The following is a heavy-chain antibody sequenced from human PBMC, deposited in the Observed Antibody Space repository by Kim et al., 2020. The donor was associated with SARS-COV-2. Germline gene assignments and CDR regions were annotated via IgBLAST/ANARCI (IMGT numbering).Heavy chain of an antibody. CDR1: GFTFSDYN. CDR3: TRDTMTTRGDH. V-gene: IGHV3-21*01. J-gene: IGHJ4*02. Sequence: GGSLRLSCAASGFTFSDYNMNWVRQAPGKGLEWVSSISTSSSYIYYVDSVKGRFTISRDNAKNSLHLQMNSLRAEDTAVYYCTRDTMTTRGDHWGQGTLVTVSS. CDR2: ISTSSSYI. D-gene: IGHD4-17*01.